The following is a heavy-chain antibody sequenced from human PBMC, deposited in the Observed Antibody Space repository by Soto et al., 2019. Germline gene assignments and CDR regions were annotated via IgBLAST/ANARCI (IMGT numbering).Heavy chain of an antibody. D-gene: IGHD2-2*01. CDR3: AKERSICTSPSCWYYGMDV. Sequence: QVQLVESGGGVVQPGRSLRLSCAASGFTFSSYGMHWVRQAPGKGLEWVAVISYDGSNKYYADSVKGRFTISRDNSXNXLXXQMNSLRVEDTAVYYCAKERSICTSPSCWYYGMDVWGLGTTVTVSS. CDR1: GFTFSSYG. V-gene: IGHV3-30*18. CDR2: ISYDGSNK. J-gene: IGHJ6*02.